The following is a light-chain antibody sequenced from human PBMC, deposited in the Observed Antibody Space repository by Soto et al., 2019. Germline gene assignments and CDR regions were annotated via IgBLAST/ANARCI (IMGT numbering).Light chain of an antibody. CDR2: AAS. Sequence: DIQMTQFPSSLSASVGDRVTLTCRASQGISNYLAWYQQKPGKVPKLLIYAASTLQSGVPSRFSGSGSGTDFTLTISILQPEDVATYYCQKYNSAPLTFGGGTKVEIK. J-gene: IGKJ4*01. CDR3: QKYNSAPLT. CDR1: QGISNY. V-gene: IGKV1-27*01.